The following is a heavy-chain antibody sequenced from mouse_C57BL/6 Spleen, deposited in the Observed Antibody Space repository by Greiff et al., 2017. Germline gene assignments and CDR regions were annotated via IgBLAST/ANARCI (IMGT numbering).Heavy chain of an antibody. CDR3: AKPHYDGGGYYFDY. CDR1: GFSLTSYG. V-gene: IGHV2-5*01. D-gene: IGHD1-2*01. J-gene: IGHJ2*01. Sequence: VQLQQSGPGLVQPSQSLSITCTVSGFSLTSYGVHWVRQSPGKGLEWLGVIWRGGSTDYNAAFMSRLSITKDNSKSQVFFKMNSLQADDTAIYYCAKPHYDGGGYYFDYWGQGTTLTVSS. CDR2: IWRGGST.